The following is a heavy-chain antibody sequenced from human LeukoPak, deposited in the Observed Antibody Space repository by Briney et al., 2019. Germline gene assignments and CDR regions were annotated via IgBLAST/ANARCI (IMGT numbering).Heavy chain of an antibody. Sequence: GGSLRLSCAASGFTISSNYMTWVRQAPGRGLQWVSVIYSDGSTFYADSVKGRFTVSRDSSKNTLYLQMNSLRAEDTAVYYCARDHRIGGSWGQGTLVTVSS. V-gene: IGHV3-53*01. J-gene: IGHJ4*02. CDR1: GFTISSNY. D-gene: IGHD3-16*01. CDR3: ARDHRIGGS. CDR2: IYSDGST.